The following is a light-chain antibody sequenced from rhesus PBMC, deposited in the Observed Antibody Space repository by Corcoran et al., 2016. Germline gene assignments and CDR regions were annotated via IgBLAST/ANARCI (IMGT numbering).Light chain of an antibody. V-gene: IGKV1S12*01. CDR3: QHYYDNPLT. J-gene: IGKJ4*01. CDR1: QNIYSN. CDR2: SAS. Sequence: DIQMTQSPSALSASVGDRVTISCRASQNIYSNLAWYQQKPGKAPKLLIYSASILQTGFPSRFSGSGSGTDFTLTISSLQPEDSAAYYCQHYYDNPLTFGGGTKVEIK.